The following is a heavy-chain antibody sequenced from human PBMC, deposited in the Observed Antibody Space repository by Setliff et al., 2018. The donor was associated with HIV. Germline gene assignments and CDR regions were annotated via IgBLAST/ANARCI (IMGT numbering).Heavy chain of an antibody. D-gene: IGHD1-1*01. J-gene: IGHJ4*02. CDR3: AYSGRQLRGPYFDF. Sequence: GGSLRLSCAASGFSFSKYTMKWVRQAPGKGLEWVSSISASLSYIRYVDSVKGRFTISRDNAKNSLYLHMNGLRAEDTATYYCAYSGRQLRGPYFDFWGQGTPVTVSS. CDR1: GFSFSKYT. V-gene: IGHV3-21*03. CDR2: ISASLSYI.